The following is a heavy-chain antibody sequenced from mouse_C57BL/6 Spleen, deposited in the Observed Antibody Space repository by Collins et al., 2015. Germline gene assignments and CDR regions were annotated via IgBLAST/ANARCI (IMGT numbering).Heavy chain of an antibody. CDR1: GYAFSSYW. CDR2: IYPGDGDT. CDR3: ARWDYYGSSYEGGYY. V-gene: IGHV1-80*01. Sequence: QVQLQQSGAELVKPGASVKISCKASGYAFSSYWMNWVKQRPGKGLEWIGQIYPGDGDTNYNGKFKGKATLTADKSSSTAYMQLSSLTSEDSAVYFCARWDYYGSSYEGGYYWGQGTTLTVSS. J-gene: IGHJ2*01. D-gene: IGHD1-1*01.